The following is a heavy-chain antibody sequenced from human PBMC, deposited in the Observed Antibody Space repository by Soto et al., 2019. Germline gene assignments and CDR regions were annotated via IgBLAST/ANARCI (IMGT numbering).Heavy chain of an antibody. D-gene: IGHD2-2*01. CDR3: AREDSIIIPAVSDF. J-gene: IGHJ4*02. Sequence: GSLLLSCEVSGFNFNNYGINWVRQAPGKGLEWVSSVSKSDYTYYSDSVKGRFTISRDNAKNSVSLQMNTLRAEDTAVYYCAREDSIIIPAVSDFWGQGTLVTVSS. V-gene: IGHV3-21*01. CDR2: VSKSDYT. CDR1: GFNFNNYG.